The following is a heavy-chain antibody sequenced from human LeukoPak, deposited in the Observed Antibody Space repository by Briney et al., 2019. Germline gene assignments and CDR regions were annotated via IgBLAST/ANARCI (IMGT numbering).Heavy chain of an antibody. CDR1: GYTFTSYA. CDR2: INAGNGNT. D-gene: IGHD6-13*01. J-gene: IGHJ4*02. Sequence: ASVKVSCKASGYTFTSYAMHWVRQAPGQRLEWMGWINAGNGNTKCSQKFQGRVTITRDTSASTAYMELSSLRSEDTAVYYCARGIAGTWYFDYWGQGTLVTVSS. V-gene: IGHV1-3*01. CDR3: ARGIAGTWYFDY.